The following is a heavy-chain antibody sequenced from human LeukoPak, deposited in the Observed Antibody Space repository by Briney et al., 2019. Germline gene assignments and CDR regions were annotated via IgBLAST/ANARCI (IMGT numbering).Heavy chain of an antibody. Sequence: GASVTVSCKASGYTFTSYGISWVRQAPGQGLEWMGWISGYNGNTNYAQKLQGRVTMTTDTSTSTTYMELRSLRSDDTAVYYCARASGTVTTEYYFDYWGQGTLVTVSS. J-gene: IGHJ4*02. CDR1: GYTFTSYG. V-gene: IGHV1-18*01. CDR2: ISGYNGNT. CDR3: ARASGTVTTEYYFDY. D-gene: IGHD4-17*01.